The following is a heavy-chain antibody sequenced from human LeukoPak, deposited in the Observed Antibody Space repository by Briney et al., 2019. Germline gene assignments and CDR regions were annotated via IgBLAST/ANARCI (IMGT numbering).Heavy chain of an antibody. CDR2: IYSGGST. V-gene: IGHV3-66*01. D-gene: IGHD3-22*01. Sequence: GGSLRLSCAASGFTVSSNYMSWVRQAPGKGLEWVSVIYSGGSTYYADSVKGRFTISRDNSKNTLYLQMNSLRAEDTAVYYCARDLPLYYYDSWGGAFDIWGQGTMVTVSS. CDR1: GFTVSSNY. J-gene: IGHJ3*02. CDR3: ARDLPLYYYDSWGGAFDI.